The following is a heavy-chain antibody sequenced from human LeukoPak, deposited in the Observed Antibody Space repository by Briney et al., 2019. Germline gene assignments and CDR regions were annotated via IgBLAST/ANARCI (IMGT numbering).Heavy chain of an antibody. J-gene: IGHJ4*02. D-gene: IGHD5-12*01. CDR3: ASEWQHFDY. V-gene: IGHV3-48*03. Sequence: PGGSLRLSCAASGFTCSSYEMNWVRQAPGKGLEWVSYISSSGSTIYYADSVKGRFTISRDNAKNSLYLQMNSLRAEDTAVYYCASEWQHFDYWGQGTLVTVSS. CDR1: GFTCSSYE. CDR2: ISSSGSTI.